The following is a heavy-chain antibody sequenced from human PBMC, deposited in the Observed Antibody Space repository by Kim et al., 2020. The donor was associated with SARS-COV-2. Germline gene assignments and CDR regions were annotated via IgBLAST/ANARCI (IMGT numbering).Heavy chain of an antibody. CDR2: ISRSSTVV. Sequence: GGSLRLSCAASGFTFSTYSMNWVRQAPGKGLEWVSYISRSSTVVHYADSVKGRFTISRDNAQNSLHLQMNSLRDEDTAVYYCARDLAGWFDPWGQGTLVTVSS. J-gene: IGHJ5*02. CDR3: ARDLAGWFDP. V-gene: IGHV3-48*02. CDR1: GFTFSTYS.